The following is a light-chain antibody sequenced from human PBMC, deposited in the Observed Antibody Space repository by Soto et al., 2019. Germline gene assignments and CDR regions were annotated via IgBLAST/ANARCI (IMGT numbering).Light chain of an antibody. J-gene: IGLJ1*01. Sequence: QSALTQPASVSGSPGQSLTISCTGTSSDVGGYKYVSWYQQHPGKAPKLMIYEVSYRPSGVSDRFSGSKSGNTASLTISGLQAEDEADYYCSSYTSSITYVFGTGTKLTVL. CDR1: SSDVGGYKY. CDR2: EVS. CDR3: SSYTSSITYV. V-gene: IGLV2-14*01.